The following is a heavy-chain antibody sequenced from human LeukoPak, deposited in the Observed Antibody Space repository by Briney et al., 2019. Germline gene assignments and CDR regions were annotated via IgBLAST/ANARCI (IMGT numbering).Heavy chain of an antibody. D-gene: IGHD3-3*01. V-gene: IGHV4-59*01. CDR3: ARGLSYDFWSGPGILDFDY. CDR2: IYYSGST. CDR1: GGSISSYY. Sequence: PSETLSLTCTVSGGSISSYYWSWIRQPPGKGLEWIGYIYYSGSTNYNPSLKSRVTISVDTSKNQFSLKLSSVTAADTAVYYCARGLSYDFWSGPGILDFDYWGQGTLVTVSS. J-gene: IGHJ4*02.